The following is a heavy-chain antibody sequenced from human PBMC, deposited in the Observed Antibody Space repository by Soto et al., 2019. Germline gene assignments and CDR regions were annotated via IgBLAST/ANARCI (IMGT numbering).Heavy chain of an antibody. V-gene: IGHV3-23*01. Sequence: PGGSLRLSCAASGFTFSSYSMHWVRQAPGKGLEWVSATSGGAETTYYADSVKGRFTTSRDNSDDTLYLQMNSLRAEDTAVYFCATLNSYYYDSTVYYDHWGQGTLVTVSS. J-gene: IGHJ4*02. CDR1: GFTFSSYS. CDR3: ATLNSYYYDSTVYYDH. CDR2: TSGGAETT. D-gene: IGHD3-22*01.